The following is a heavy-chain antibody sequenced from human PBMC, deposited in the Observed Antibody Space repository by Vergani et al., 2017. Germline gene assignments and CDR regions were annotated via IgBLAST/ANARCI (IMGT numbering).Heavy chain of an antibody. D-gene: IGHD3-22*01. CDR3: ARVGWSYYDSSGYYYAPGGWFDP. J-gene: IGHJ5*02. CDR2: IDPSDSYT. V-gene: IGHV5-10-1*03. Sequence: EVQLVRSGAEVKKPGESLRISCKGSGYSFTSYWISWVRQMPGKGLEWMGRIDPSDSYTNYSPSFQGHVTISADKSISTAYLQWSSLKASDTAMYYCARVGWSYYDSSGYYYAPGGWFDPWGQGTLVTVSS. CDR1: GYSFTSYW.